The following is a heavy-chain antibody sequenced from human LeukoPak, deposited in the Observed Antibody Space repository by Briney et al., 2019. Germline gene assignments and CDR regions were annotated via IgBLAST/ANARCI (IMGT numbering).Heavy chain of an antibody. D-gene: IGHD3-22*01. Sequence: SVKVSCKASGGTFSSYAISWVRQAPGQGREWMGGIIPIFGTANYAQKFQGRVTITTDESTSTDYMELSSLRSEDTAVYYCARGRVTMIVVVITIDAFDIWGQGTMVTVSS. V-gene: IGHV1-69*05. CDR1: GGTFSSYA. CDR2: IIPIFGTA. J-gene: IGHJ3*02. CDR3: ARGRVTMIVVVITIDAFDI.